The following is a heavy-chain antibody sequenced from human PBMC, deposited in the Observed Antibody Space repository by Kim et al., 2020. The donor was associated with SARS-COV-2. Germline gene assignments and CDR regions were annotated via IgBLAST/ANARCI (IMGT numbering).Heavy chain of an antibody. CDR2: INTNTGNP. V-gene: IGHV7-4-1*02. CDR1: GYTFTANA. Sequence: ASVKVSCKASGYTFTANAITWVRQAPGQGLEWMGWINTNTGNPTYAPGFTGRFLLSLDTSVSSAYLEISGLKAEDTAVYYCARTIAADYWGQGTLVTVSS. J-gene: IGHJ4*02. D-gene: IGHD2-15*01. CDR3: ARTIAADY.